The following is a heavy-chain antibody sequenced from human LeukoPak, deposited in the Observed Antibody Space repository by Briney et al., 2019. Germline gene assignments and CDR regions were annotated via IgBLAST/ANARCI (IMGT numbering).Heavy chain of an antibody. D-gene: IGHD6-13*01. J-gene: IGHJ4*01. CDR1: GFTFRNFA. Sequence: PGGSLRLSCAASGFTFRNFAMHWVRQAPGKELEWVAVIWYDGSHEYYVDSVKGRFTISRDNSKNTLYLQMNSLRPEDTAWYYFASPKDGRAATEKKLEQRGQGTLVNVS. V-gene: IGHV3-30*04. CDR3: ASPKDGRAATEKKLEQ. CDR2: IWYDGSHE.